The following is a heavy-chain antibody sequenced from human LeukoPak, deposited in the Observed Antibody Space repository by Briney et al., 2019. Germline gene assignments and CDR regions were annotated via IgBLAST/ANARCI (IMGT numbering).Heavy chain of an antibody. V-gene: IGHV5-51*01. CDR2: IYPGDSDT. Sequence: GESLKISCKGSGYSFTSYWIGWVRQMPGKGLEWMGIIYPGDSDTRYSPSFQGQVTVSADKSISTAYLQWSSLKASDTAMYYCARFNSYDILTGYPQYYFDYWGQGTLVTVSS. J-gene: IGHJ4*02. CDR1: GYSFTSYW. CDR3: ARFNSYDILTGYPQYYFDY. D-gene: IGHD3-9*01.